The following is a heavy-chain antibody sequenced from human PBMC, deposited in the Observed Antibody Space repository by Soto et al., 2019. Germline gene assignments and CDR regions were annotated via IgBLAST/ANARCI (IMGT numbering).Heavy chain of an antibody. CDR3: ARARLLAVYAVDF. CDR2: IYYNGNT. V-gene: IGHV4-31*03. J-gene: IGHJ3*01. Sequence: SETLSLTCPLSGVSITSGAYYWTWVRQHPGKVLEWIGYIYYNGNTYFSPSLKSRLTISIDTSKNQFSLKLSSVTAADTAMYYCARARLLAVYAVDFWGQGTMVTVSS. CDR1: GVSITSGAYY. D-gene: IGHD4-17*01.